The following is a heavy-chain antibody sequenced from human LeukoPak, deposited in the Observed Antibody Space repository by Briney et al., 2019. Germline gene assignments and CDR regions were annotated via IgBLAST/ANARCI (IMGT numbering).Heavy chain of an antibody. CDR2: LSSGGGST. V-gene: IGHV3-23*01. CDR1: GFTFSNSA. J-gene: IGHJ4*02. CDR3: ANSPLAARPRLDY. D-gene: IGHD6-6*01. Sequence: GGSLRLSCAASGFTFSNSAMSWVRQAPGKGPEWVSALSSGGGSTYYADSVKGRFTISRDNSKNTLYLQMSTPRAEDTAVYYCANSPLAARPRLDYRGLGTLVTVSS.